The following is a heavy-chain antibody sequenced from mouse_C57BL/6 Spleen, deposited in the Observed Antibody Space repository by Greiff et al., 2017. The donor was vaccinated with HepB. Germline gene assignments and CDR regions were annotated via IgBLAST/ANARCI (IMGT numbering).Heavy chain of an antibody. CDR3: TRSPFLGLRNYYAMDY. CDR2: IDPETGGT. CDR1: GYTFTDYE. J-gene: IGHJ4*01. V-gene: IGHV1-15*01. D-gene: IGHD1-1*01. Sequence: QVQLQQSGAELVRPGASVTLSCKASGYTFTDYEMHWVKQTPVHGLEWIGAIDPETGGTAYNQKFKGKAILTADKSSSTAYMELRSLTSEDSAVYYCTRSPFLGLRNYYAMDYWGQGTSVTVSS.